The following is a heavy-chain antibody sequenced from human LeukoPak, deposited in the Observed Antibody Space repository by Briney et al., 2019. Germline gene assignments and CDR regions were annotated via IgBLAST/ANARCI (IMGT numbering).Heavy chain of an antibody. CDR2: SNPGGDST. Sequence: ASVKVSCKASGYTFTNYYIHWVRQAPGHGLEWMGISNPGGDSTNYAQKFQGRVTMTRDTSTSTVYMDLSSLRSEDTAVYYCARWTTTFLDYWGQGTLVTVSS. CDR1: GYTFTNYY. J-gene: IGHJ4*02. D-gene: IGHD1-1*01. V-gene: IGHV1-46*01. CDR3: ARWTTTFLDY.